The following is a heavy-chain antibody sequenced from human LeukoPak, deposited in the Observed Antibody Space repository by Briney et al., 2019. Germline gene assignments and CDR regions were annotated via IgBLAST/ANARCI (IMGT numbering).Heavy chain of an antibody. J-gene: IGHJ4*02. V-gene: IGHV4-34*01. Sequence: SETLSLTCAVYGGSFSGYYWSWIRQPPGKGLEWIGEINHSGSTNYNPSLKSRVTISVDTSKNQFSLKLSSVTAADTAVYYCAGSYDSSDYYPDYWGQGALVTVSS. CDR2: INHSGST. CDR1: GGSFSGYY. CDR3: AGSYDSSDYYPDY. D-gene: IGHD3-22*01.